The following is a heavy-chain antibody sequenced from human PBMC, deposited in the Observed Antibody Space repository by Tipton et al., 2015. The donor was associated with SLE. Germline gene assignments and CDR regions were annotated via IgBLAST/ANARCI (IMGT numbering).Heavy chain of an antibody. V-gene: IGHV4-31*03. CDR3: ARSPRGGGYYPYYFDY. CDR2: IYYSGTS. D-gene: IGHD3-3*01. CDR1: GVSIGSGGYY. Sequence: TLSLTCTVSGVSIGSGGYYWSWIRQHPGQGLEYIGYIYYSGTSYCIPSLKSRVTISVDTSKNEFSLRLSSVTAADTAVYYCARSPRGGGYYPYYFDYWGQGTLVTVSS. J-gene: IGHJ4*02.